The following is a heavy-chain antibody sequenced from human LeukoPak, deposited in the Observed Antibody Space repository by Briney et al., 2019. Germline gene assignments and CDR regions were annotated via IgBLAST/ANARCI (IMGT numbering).Heavy chain of an antibody. CDR1: GGSISSGSYY. CDR2: IYTSGST. V-gene: IGHV4-61*02. CDR3: ARWNRELHFDY. D-gene: IGHD4-23*01. Sequence: SQTLSPTCTVSGGSISSGSYYWSWIRQPAGKGLEWIGRIYTSGSTNYNPSLKSRVTISVDTSKNQFSLKLSSVTAADTAVYYCARWNRELHFDYWGQGTLVTVSS. J-gene: IGHJ4*02.